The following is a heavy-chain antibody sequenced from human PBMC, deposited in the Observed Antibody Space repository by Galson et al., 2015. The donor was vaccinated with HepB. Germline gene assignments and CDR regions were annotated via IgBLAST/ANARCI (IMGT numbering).Heavy chain of an antibody. J-gene: IGHJ6*02. D-gene: IGHD3-22*01. V-gene: IGHV3-23*01. CDR2: IHGSSGST. CDR1: GFTFSSYA. CDR3: AKHGDSSGYYYYYSAMDV. Sequence: SLRLSCAASGFTFSSYAMSWVRQAPGKGLEWVSTIHGSSGSTNYADSVKGRFTISRDNSKNTLYLQMISLRAEDTAVYYCAKHGDSSGYYYYYSAMDVWGQGTTVTVSS.